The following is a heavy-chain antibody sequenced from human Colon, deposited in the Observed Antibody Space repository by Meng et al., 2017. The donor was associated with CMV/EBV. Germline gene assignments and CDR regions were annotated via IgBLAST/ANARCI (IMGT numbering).Heavy chain of an antibody. D-gene: IGHD2-15*01. J-gene: IGHJ5*02. Sequence: LSCVASGFTLNKYWMHWVRQPPGGGLVWLSRIDNEGSGAIYADSVRGRFTVSRDNARNTVYLQMNNLRDEDTAVYYCARDTPHNAFEPWGHGTLVTVSS. V-gene: IGHV3-74*01. CDR2: IDNEGSGA. CDR1: GFTLNKYW. CDR3: ARDTPHNAFEP.